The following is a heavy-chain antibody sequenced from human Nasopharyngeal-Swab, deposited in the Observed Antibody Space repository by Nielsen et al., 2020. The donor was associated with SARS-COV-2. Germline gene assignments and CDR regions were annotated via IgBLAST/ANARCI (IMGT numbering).Heavy chain of an antibody. CDR3: ARAVAGATDY. V-gene: IGHV3-7*03. Sequence: GESLKISCAVSGFTFSTFWMTWVRQAPGKGLEWVANIKEDGSQKYYLDSVKGRFAISRDNAKKSLYLQMNSLRAEDTAIYFCARAVAGATDYWGQGTLVTVSS. CDR2: IKEDGSQK. CDR1: GFTFSTFW. J-gene: IGHJ4*02. D-gene: IGHD1-26*01.